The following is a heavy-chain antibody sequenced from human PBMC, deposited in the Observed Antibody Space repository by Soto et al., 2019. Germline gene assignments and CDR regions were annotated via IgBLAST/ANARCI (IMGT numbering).Heavy chain of an antibody. CDR3: AHRRRYSYSTYCFGY. V-gene: IGHV2-5*02. CDR2: IYWDDDK. D-gene: IGHD3-9*01. J-gene: IGHJ4*02. Sequence: QITLKESGPTLVKHTQTLTLTCTFSGFSLSTNGVSVGWIRQPPGKALEWLALIYWDDDKRYSPSLRSRLTLTQDTSKTQLVRTMANMDPVDTSTYYCAHRRRYSYSTYCFGYWGQGTLVTVSS. CDR1: GFSLSTNGVS.